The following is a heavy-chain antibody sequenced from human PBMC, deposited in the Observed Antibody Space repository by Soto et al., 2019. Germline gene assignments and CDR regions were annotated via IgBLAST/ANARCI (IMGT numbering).Heavy chain of an antibody. CDR1: GYTFTGYY. D-gene: IGHD6-19*01. CDR3: ARDRVDYRSFHYGMDV. V-gene: IGHV1-2*02. Sequence: ASVKVSCKASGYTFTGYYIHWVRQAPGQGLEWMGWINPNSGGTNYPPNFRDRVTMTTDTSINTAYMELSRPTSDDTAVYYCARDRVDYRSFHYGMDVWGQGTTVTVYS. CDR2: INPNSGGT. J-gene: IGHJ6*02.